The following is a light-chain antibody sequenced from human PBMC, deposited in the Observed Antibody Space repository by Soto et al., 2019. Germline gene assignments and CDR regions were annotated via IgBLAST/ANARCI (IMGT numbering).Light chain of an antibody. Sequence: QSVLTQPPSVSGAPGQRVTISCTGSSSNIGAGYDVHWYHQLPGTAPKFVIYGNSNRPSGVPDLFSGSKSDTSPSLAITALQAEDEADYYCQSYDSSLSGWVFGGGTKLTVL. V-gene: IGLV1-40*01. CDR1: SSNIGAGYD. CDR2: GNS. CDR3: QSYDSSLSGWV. J-gene: IGLJ3*02.